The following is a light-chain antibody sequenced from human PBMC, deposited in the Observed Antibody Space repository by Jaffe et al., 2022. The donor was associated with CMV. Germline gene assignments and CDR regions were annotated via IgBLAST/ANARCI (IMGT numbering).Light chain of an antibody. CDR3: CSYAASNTFMV. J-gene: IGLJ2*01. CDR2: DVT. Sequence: QSALTQPRSVSGSPGQSVSISCTGTSSDVGGWNYVSWYQQHPGKAPKVMIFDVTKRPSGVPDRFTGSKSGNTASLTISGLQADDEGDYYCCSYAASNTFMVFGGGTTLTVL. CDR1: SSDVGGWNY. V-gene: IGLV2-11*01.